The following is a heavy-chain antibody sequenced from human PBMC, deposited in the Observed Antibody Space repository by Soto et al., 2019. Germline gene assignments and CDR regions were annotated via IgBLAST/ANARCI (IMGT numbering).Heavy chain of an antibody. V-gene: IGHV4-39*01. CDR3: ARHLDQYSRGGDGRYYHYRMAG. Sequence: SETLSLTCTVSGVSIISSSYYWGWIRQAPGKGLEWIGSIYYSGSTYYNPSLKSRVAISVDTSKNQFSLKLRSVTAADTAVYYCARHLDQYSRGGDGRYYHYRMAGWGKGTTVIVSS. J-gene: IGHJ6*04. D-gene: IGHD6-19*01. CDR1: GVSIISSSYY. CDR2: IYYSGST.